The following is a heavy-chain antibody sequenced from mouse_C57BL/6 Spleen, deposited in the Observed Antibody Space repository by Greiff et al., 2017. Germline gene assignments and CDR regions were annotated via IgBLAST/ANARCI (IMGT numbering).Heavy chain of an antibody. V-gene: IGHV5-17*01. J-gene: IGHJ4*01. CDR1: GFTFSDYG. CDR2: ISSGSSTI. Sequence: EVKLMESGGGLVKPGGSLKLSCAASGFTFSDYGLHWVRQAPEKGLEWVAYISSGSSTIYYADTVKGRFTISRDNAKNTLFLQMTSLRSEDTAMYYCARPYYAMDYWGQGTSVTVSS. CDR3: ARPYYAMDY.